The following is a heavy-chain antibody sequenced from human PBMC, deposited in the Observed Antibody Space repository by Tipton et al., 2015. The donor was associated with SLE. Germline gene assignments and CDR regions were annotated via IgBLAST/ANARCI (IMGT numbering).Heavy chain of an antibody. V-gene: IGHV3-33*01. J-gene: IGHJ4*02. Sequence: RSLRLSCITSGFMFSLYGMHWVRQAPGKGLEWVAVIWYDGGHKYYADSVEGRFTISRDNSKNTVYLQMNSLRDEDTATYYCAYGGDHHSGVLDNWGQGTLVTVSS. CDR1: GFMFSLYG. CDR2: IWYDGGHK. CDR3: AYGGDHHSGVLDN. D-gene: IGHD2-21*02.